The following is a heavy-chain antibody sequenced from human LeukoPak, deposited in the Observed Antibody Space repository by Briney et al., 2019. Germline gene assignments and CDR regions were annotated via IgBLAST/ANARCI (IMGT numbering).Heavy chain of an antibody. CDR1: GLSFSSYW. CDR2: IKQDGSEK. D-gene: IGHD6-19*01. V-gene: IGHV3-7*05. Sequence: QPGGSLRLSCVVSGLSFSSYWMNWVRQAPGKGLEWVANIKQDGSEKYYVDSVKGRLTISRDNARNSVYLQINSLRAEDTAAYYCAGGQGWLADYWGQGTLLTVSS. CDR3: AGGQGWLADY. J-gene: IGHJ4*02.